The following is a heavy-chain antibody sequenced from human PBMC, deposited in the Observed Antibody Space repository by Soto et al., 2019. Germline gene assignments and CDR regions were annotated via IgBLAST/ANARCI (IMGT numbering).Heavy chain of an antibody. J-gene: IGHJ3*02. CDR2: IYYSGST. CDR3: AREGRQDAFDI. CDR1: GGSISSYY. Sequence: SETLSLTCTVSGGSISSYYGSWIRQPPGKGLEWIGYIYYSGSTNYNPSLKSRVTISVDTSKNQFSLKLSSVTAADTAVYYCAREGRQDAFDIWGQGTMVTVSS. D-gene: IGHD2-15*01. V-gene: IGHV4-59*01.